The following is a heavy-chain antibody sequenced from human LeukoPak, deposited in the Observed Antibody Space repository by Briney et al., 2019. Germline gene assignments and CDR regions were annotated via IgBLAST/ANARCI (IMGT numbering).Heavy chain of an antibody. CDR3: ATPRVYGSSWYDRNAFDI. J-gene: IGHJ3*02. Sequence: GASVKVSCKASGGTFSSYVISWVRQAPGQGLEWMGGIIPIFGTANYAQKFQGRVTITADESTSTAYMELSSLRSEDAAVYYCATPRVYGSSWYDRNAFDIWGQGTMVTVSS. CDR2: IIPIFGTA. V-gene: IGHV1-69*13. CDR1: GGTFSSYV. D-gene: IGHD6-13*01.